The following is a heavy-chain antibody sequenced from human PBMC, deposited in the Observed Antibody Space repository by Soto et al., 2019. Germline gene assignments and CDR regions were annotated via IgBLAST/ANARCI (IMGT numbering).Heavy chain of an antibody. J-gene: IGHJ5*02. Sequence: SETLSLTCTVSGGSISSGGYYWNWIRQHPGKGLEWIGYIYYSGSTYYNPSLKSRLTISVDTSKNQFSLKLSSVTAADTAVYYCARGDPAASMYNWFDPWGQGTLVTVSS. D-gene: IGHD2-2*01. CDR1: GGSISSGGYY. V-gene: IGHV4-31*03. CDR2: IYYSGST. CDR3: ARGDPAASMYNWFDP.